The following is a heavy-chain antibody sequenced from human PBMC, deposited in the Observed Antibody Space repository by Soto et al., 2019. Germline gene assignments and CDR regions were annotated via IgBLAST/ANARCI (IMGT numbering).Heavy chain of an antibody. CDR2: IKRRTDGETT. V-gene: IGHV3-15*07. CDR1: GFSFNKAW. CDR3: TTDEEYSTGWSAGDN. J-gene: IGHJ4*02. Sequence: EVQLVESGGALVKPGGSLRLSCAASGFSFNKAWMNWVRQAPGKGLEWVGRIKRRTDGETTDYAAPVQGRFTSSRDDSKNTLYLQMNSLEVEDTAMYYCTTDEEYSTGWSAGDNWGQGTLVTVSS. D-gene: IGHD6-19*01.